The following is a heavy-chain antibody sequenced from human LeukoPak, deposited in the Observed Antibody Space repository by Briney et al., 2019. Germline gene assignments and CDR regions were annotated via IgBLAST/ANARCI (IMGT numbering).Heavy chain of an antibody. Sequence: ALVKVSCKASGYTFTSYGISWVRQAPGQGLEWMGWISAYNGNTNYAQRLQGRVTMTTDTSTSTAYMELRSLRSDDTAVYYCARESHDFWTPHPVDYWGQGTLVTVSS. CDR2: ISAYNGNT. CDR1: GYTFTSYG. CDR3: ARESHDFWTPHPVDY. D-gene: IGHD3-3*01. V-gene: IGHV1-18*01. J-gene: IGHJ4*02.